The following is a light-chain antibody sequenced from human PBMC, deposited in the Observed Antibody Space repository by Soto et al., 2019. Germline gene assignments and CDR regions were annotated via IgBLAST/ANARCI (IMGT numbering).Light chain of an antibody. V-gene: IGKV1-5*03. Sequence: IQMTQSPSTLSASVGDRVTITCRASQSISSWLAWYQQKPGKAPKLLIYTASRLEGGVPSRFSGSGSGTEFTLTISILQPDDFATYYCQQYNSYPLTFGGGTKVEIK. CDR3: QQYNSYPLT. J-gene: IGKJ4*01. CDR1: QSISSW. CDR2: TAS.